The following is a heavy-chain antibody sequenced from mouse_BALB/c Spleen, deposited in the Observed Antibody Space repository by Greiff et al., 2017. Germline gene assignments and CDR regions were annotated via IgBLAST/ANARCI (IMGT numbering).Heavy chain of an antibody. V-gene: IGHV1S56*01. J-gene: IGHJ3*01. CDR1: GYTFTSYY. D-gene: IGHD2-3*01. CDR3: ARDDGSTWFAY. Sequence: VQLVESGPELVKPGASVRISCKASGYTFTSYYIHWVKQRPGQGLEWIGWIYPGNVNTKYNEKFKGKATLTADKSSSTAYMQLSSLTSEDSAVYFCARDDGSTWFAYWGQGTLVTVSA. CDR2: IYPGNVNT.